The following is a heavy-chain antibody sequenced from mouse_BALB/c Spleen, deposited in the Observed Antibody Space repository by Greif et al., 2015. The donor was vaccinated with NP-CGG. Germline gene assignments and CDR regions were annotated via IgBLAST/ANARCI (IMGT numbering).Heavy chain of an antibody. CDR2: INSNGGST. J-gene: IGHJ2*01. D-gene: IGHD1-1*01. CDR3: ATTVVATNY. Sequence: EVQGVESGGGLVQPGGSLKLSCAASGFTFSSYGMSWVRQTPDKRLELVATINSNGGSTYYPDSVKGRFTISRDNAKNTLYLQMSSLKSEDTAMYYCATTVVATNYWGQGTTLTVSS. CDR1: GFTFSSYG. V-gene: IGHV5-6-3*01.